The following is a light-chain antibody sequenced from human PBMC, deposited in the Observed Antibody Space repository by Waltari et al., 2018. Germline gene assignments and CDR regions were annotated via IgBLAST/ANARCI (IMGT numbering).Light chain of an antibody. Sequence: QSALTQPRSVSGSPGQSVTISCAGTGSDVGNFNSVSWYQQHPGKAPKLVIFDVTHRPSGVPDRFSGSKSGASASLTGSGLQAEDEADYYCCSYAGIWVFGGGTKLTVL. J-gene: IGLJ3*02. CDR3: CSYAGIWV. CDR1: GSDVGNFNS. V-gene: IGLV2-11*01. CDR2: DVT.